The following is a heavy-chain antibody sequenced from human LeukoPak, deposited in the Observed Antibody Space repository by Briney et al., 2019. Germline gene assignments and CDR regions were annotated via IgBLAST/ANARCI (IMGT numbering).Heavy chain of an antibody. Sequence: GGSLRLSCAASGFTFSSYTMNWVRQAPGKGLEWVSSISDSDSYKYYADSVRGRFTISRDNAKNSLYLQMNSLRAEDTAVYYCARTCSGGSCNTYYYYCAMDVWGQGTTVTVSS. CDR3: ARTCSGGSCNTYYYYCAMDV. J-gene: IGHJ6*02. D-gene: IGHD2-15*01. V-gene: IGHV3-21*01. CDR2: ISDSDSYK. CDR1: GFTFSSYT.